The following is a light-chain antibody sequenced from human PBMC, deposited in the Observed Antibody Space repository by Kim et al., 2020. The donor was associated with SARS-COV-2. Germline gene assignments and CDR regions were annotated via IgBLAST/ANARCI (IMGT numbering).Light chain of an antibody. CDR1: SRRKYY. CDR2: AKD. Sequence: VDLGQTVRITGQGDSRRKYYTTWYQQKARQAPVLVFYAKDKRPSGVPDRFSGSTSGNTASLTITGAQAADEADYYCTSRDSRGKVVFGGGTKVTVL. J-gene: IGLJ2*01. V-gene: IGLV3-19*01. CDR3: TSRDSRGKVV.